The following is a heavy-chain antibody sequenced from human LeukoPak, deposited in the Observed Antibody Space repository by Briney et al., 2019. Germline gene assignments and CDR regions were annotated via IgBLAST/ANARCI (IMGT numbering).Heavy chain of an antibody. Sequence: GGSLRLSCAASGFTFSSYWMSWVRQAPGKGLVWVSRIIRDGSHTDYAGSVEGRFTISRDNARNTLYLQMNSLRAEDTAIYYCVRDGDAYNFDYWGQGTLVTVSS. CDR3: VRDGDAYNFDY. CDR1: GFTFSSYW. V-gene: IGHV3-74*01. J-gene: IGHJ4*02. D-gene: IGHD5-24*01. CDR2: IIRDGSHT.